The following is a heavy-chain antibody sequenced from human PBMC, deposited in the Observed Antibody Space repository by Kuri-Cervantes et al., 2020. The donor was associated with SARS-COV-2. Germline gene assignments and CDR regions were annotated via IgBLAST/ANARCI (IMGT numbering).Heavy chain of an antibody. Sequence: GSLRLSCTVSGGSVSSGSYYWSWIRQPPGKGLEWIGYIYYSGSTNYNPSLKSRVTISVDTSKNQFSLKLSSVTAADTAVYYCARDYYDSSGYAFGIWGQGTMVTVSS. J-gene: IGHJ3*02. V-gene: IGHV4-61*01. CDR2: IYYSGST. CDR1: GGSVSSGSYY. CDR3: ARDYYDSSGYAFGI. D-gene: IGHD3-22*01.